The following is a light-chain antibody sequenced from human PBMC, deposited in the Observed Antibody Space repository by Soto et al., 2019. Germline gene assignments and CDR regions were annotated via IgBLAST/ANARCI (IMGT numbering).Light chain of an antibody. J-gene: IGKJ1*01. V-gene: IGKV1-5*03. Sequence: DIQMTQSPSTLSGSVGDRVTITCRASQTIGSLLACYQQKPGKAPKLLIYKASTLKSGVTSRFSGSRSGTEFTLTISSLQPDDFATYYCQHYNSYSEAFGQGTKVDIK. CDR1: QTIGSL. CDR3: QHYNSYSEA. CDR2: KAS.